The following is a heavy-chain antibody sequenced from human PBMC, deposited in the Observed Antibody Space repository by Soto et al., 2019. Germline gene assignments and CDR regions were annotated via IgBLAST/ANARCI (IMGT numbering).Heavy chain of an antibody. D-gene: IGHD2-2*01. Sequence: GGSLRLSCGASGFTVSSNYMSWVGQAPGKGREGGSVIYSGGSTYYADAVKGRSTISSDNSNNPLHLQMNSQRAEDTAVYYCARDLVVVPAAQGEGTYYYSYYGMDVWGQGTTVTVSS. J-gene: IGHJ6*02. CDR2: IYSGGST. CDR3: ARDLVVVPAAQGEGTYYYSYYGMDV. V-gene: IGHV3-53*01. CDR1: GFTVSSNY.